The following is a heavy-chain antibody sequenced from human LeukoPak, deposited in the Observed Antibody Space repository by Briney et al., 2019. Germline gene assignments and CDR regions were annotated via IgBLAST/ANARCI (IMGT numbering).Heavy chain of an antibody. J-gene: IGHJ4*02. CDR1: GFTFSSYA. CDR2: ISYDGSNK. Sequence: GGSLRLSCAASGFTFSSYAMHWVRQAPGKGLEWVAVISYDGSNKYYADSVKGRFTISRDNSKNTLYLQMNSLRAEDTAVYYCAGALGEEWELPFDYWGQGTLVTVSS. V-gene: IGHV3-30-3*01. CDR3: AGALGEEWELPFDY. D-gene: IGHD1-26*01.